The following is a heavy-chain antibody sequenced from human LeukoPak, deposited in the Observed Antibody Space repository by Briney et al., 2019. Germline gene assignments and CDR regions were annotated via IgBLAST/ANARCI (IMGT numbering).Heavy chain of an antibody. D-gene: IGHD6-13*01. CDR1: GYTFTGYY. Sequence: ASVKVSCKASGYTFTGYYIHWVRQAPGQGLEWMGWISAYNGNTNYAQKLQGRVTMTTDTSTSTAYMELRSLRSDDTAVYYCARDLGSSPSGGMDVWGQGTTVTVSS. V-gene: IGHV1-18*04. CDR3: ARDLGSSPSGGMDV. J-gene: IGHJ6*02. CDR2: ISAYNGNT.